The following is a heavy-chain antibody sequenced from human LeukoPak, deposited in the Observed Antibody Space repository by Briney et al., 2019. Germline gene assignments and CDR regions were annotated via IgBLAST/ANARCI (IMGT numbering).Heavy chain of an antibody. Sequence: ASVKVSYKASGYTFTGYYMHWVRQAPGQGLEWMGWINPNSGGTNYAQKFQGRVTMTRDTSISTAYMELSRLRSDDTAVYYCARVPTPRSGYYGWFDPWGQGTLVTVSS. V-gene: IGHV1-2*02. D-gene: IGHD3-3*01. CDR1: GYTFTGYY. J-gene: IGHJ5*02. CDR3: ARVPTPRSGYYGWFDP. CDR2: INPNSGGT.